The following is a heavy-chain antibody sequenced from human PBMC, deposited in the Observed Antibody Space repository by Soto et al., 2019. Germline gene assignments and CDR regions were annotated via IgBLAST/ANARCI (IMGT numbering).Heavy chain of an antibody. D-gene: IGHD3-9*01. CDR2: INSSSSYI. Sequence: GGSLRLSCAASGFTFSSYSMNWVRQAPGKGLEWVSSINSSSSYIYYADSVKGRFTISRDNAKNSLYLQMNSLRAEDTAVYYCARDIGLTGYYPYYFDYWGQGTLVTVSS. CDR1: GFTFSSYS. V-gene: IGHV3-21*01. J-gene: IGHJ4*02. CDR3: ARDIGLTGYYPYYFDY.